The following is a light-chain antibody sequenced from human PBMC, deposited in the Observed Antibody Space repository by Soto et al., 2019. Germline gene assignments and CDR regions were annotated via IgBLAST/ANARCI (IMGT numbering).Light chain of an antibody. V-gene: IGKV1-5*03. J-gene: IGKJ2*01. CDR3: QQYNSYFSGYT. CDR2: KAS. Sequence: DIPMTQSPSTLSASVGDRVIITCRASQSISSWLAWYQQKPRKAPKLLIYKASSLESGVPSRFSGSGSGTEFTLTISSLQPDDFGTYYCQQYNSYFSGYTFGQGTKLEIK. CDR1: QSISSW.